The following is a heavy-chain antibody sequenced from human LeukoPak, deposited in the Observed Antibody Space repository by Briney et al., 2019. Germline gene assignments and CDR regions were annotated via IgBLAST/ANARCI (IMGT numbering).Heavy chain of an antibody. Sequence: GESLKISCKGSGYSFTNYWIGWVRQMPGKGLEWMAMVYPGDSASKYSPSFRGQVTISADTSITTAYLQWRSLKASDTAMYYCARRSPYDISSTFADYWGQGTLVTVSS. CDR2: VYPGDSAS. CDR3: ARRSPYDISSTFADY. J-gene: IGHJ4*02. V-gene: IGHV5-51*01. D-gene: IGHD6-6*01. CDR1: GYSFTNYW.